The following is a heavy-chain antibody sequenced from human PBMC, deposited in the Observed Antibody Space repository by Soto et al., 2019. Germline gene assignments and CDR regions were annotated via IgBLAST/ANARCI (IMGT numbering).Heavy chain of an antibody. D-gene: IGHD2-21*01. CDR1: GYAFTNYY. J-gene: IGHJ6*02. Sequence: ASVKVSCKASGYAFTNYYMHWVRQAPGQGLEWMGVINPSGGSTTYAQKFQGRVTMTRDTSTSTVYMELSSLISEDTTEYYCAREASKYSGMDVWGQGTTVTVSS. CDR3: AREASKYSGMDV. V-gene: IGHV1-46*01. CDR2: INPSGGST.